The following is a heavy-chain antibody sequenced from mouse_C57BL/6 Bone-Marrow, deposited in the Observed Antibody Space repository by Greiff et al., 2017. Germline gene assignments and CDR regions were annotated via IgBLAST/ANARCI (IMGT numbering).Heavy chain of an antibody. V-gene: IGHV1-4*01. D-gene: IGHD4-1*01. Sequence: VQLQQSGAELARPGASVKMSCKASGYPFTSYTMHWVKQRPGQGLEWIGYINPSSGYTKYNQKFKDKATLTADKSSSTAYMQLSSLTSEDSAVYYCARSGPFAYWGQGTLVTVSA. CDR3: ARSGPFAY. CDR1: GYPFTSYT. J-gene: IGHJ3*01. CDR2: INPSSGYT.